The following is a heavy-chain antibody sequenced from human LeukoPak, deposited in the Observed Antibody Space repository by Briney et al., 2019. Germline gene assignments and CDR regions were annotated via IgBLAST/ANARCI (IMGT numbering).Heavy chain of an antibody. CDR1: GFTFSDYY. D-gene: IGHD3-10*01. CDR3: ASALEWFGVPFDY. J-gene: IGHJ4*02. Sequence: GGSLRLSCAASGFTFSDYYMSWIRQAPGKGLEWVSYISSSGSTIHYADSVKGRFTISRDNAKNSLYLQMNSLRAEDTAVYYCASALEWFGVPFDYWGQGTLVTVSS. CDR2: ISSSGSTI. V-gene: IGHV3-11*01.